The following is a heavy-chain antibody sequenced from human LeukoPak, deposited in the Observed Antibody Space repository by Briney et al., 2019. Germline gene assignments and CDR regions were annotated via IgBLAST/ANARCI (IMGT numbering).Heavy chain of an antibody. CDR3: ARDPAYYYMDV. V-gene: IGHV3-74*01. J-gene: IGHJ6*03. CDR1: GFTFSSYW. Sequence: GGSLRLSYAASGFTFSSYWMHWVRQAPGKGLVWVSRINSDGSSTSYADSVKGRFTISRDNAKNTLYLQMNSLRAEDTAVYYCARDPAYYYMDVWGKGTTVTVSS. CDR2: INSDGSST.